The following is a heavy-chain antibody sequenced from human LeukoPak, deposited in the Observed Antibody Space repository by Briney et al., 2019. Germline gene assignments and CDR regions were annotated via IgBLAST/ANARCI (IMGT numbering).Heavy chain of an antibody. V-gene: IGHV4-59*08. D-gene: IGHD1-26*01. Sequence: PSETLSLTCTVSGGSISSSYWSWIRQPPGKGLEWIGYIYYTGNTNYNPSLKGRVTISVDTSKNQFSLKLSSATAADTAVYYCARHREYSGAIFDYWGQGTLVTVSS. J-gene: IGHJ4*02. CDR1: GGSISSSY. CDR3: ARHREYSGAIFDY. CDR2: IYYTGNT.